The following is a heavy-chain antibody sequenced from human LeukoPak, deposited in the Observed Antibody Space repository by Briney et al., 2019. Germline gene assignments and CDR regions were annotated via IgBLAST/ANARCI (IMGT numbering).Heavy chain of an antibody. Sequence: GGSLRLSCIASGFTFSDYWMHWVRQAPGKGPVWVSRINSDGNITTYADSVKGRFTISRDNAKNALYLQMNSLRAEDTAVYYCARELSGSSSRHFDYWGQGTLVTVSS. CDR3: ARELSGSSSRHFDY. V-gene: IGHV3-74*01. D-gene: IGHD6-13*01. J-gene: IGHJ4*02. CDR1: GFTFSDYW. CDR2: INSDGNIT.